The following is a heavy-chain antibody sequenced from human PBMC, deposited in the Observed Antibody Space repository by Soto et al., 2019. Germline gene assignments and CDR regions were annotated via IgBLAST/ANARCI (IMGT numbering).Heavy chain of an antibody. CDR3: ARRAYTNGRNGFGADKYDFYF. Sequence: QVQLVQSGAEVRKPGASVKVSCEASGYTFTSYDISWVRQATGQGLEWMGWMNPSTGNSGYAQKFQGRVTMTSDTSIRTAHMGLSSLISEDTAVYYCARRAYTNGRNGFGADKYDFYFWGQGTLVTFSS. CDR1: GYTFTSYD. V-gene: IGHV1-8*01. D-gene: IGHD1-1*01. CDR2: MNPSTGNS. J-gene: IGHJ4*02.